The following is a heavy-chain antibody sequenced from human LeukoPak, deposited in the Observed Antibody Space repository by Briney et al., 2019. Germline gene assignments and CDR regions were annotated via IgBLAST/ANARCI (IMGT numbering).Heavy chain of an antibody. CDR1: GGSISSSSYY. V-gene: IGHV4-39*07. Sequence: SETLSLTCTVSGGSISSSSYYWGWIRQPPGKGLEWIGSIYYSGSTYYNPSLKSRVTISVDTSKNQFSLKLSSVTAADTAVYYCARVTIAVAVDYWGQGTLVTVSS. J-gene: IGHJ4*02. CDR2: IYYSGST. CDR3: ARVTIAVAVDY. D-gene: IGHD6-19*01.